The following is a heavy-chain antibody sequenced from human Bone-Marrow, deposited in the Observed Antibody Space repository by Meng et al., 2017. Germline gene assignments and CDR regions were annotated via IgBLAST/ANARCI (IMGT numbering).Heavy chain of an antibody. CDR3: ARDQDYVDY. CDR2: ISAYNGNT. CDR1: GYTFTSYG. Sequence: QFKLVQSEAELKRPGASGKCSCKSTGYTFTSYGSTWVRQAPGQGLEWIGWISAYNGNTNYAQKLQGRVTMTTDTSTSTAYMELRSLRSDDTAVYYCARDQDYVDYWGQGTLVTVSS. V-gene: IGHV1-18*01. D-gene: IGHD3-16*01. J-gene: IGHJ4*02.